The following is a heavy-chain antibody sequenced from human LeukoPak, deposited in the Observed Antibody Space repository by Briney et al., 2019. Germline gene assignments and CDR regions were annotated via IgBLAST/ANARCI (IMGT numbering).Heavy chain of an antibody. CDR2: IYYSWST. Sequence: SETLSLTCTVSGDSISSSTYYWGWIRQPPGKGLEWIGTIYYSWSTSYYPSLKSRVTISIDTSKNQFSLKLTSVTAADTAVYYCARGGTVVTAAFDIWGQGTMVTVSS. CDR1: GDSISSSTYY. D-gene: IGHD2-21*02. CDR3: ARGGTVVTAAFDI. V-gene: IGHV4-39*07. J-gene: IGHJ3*02.